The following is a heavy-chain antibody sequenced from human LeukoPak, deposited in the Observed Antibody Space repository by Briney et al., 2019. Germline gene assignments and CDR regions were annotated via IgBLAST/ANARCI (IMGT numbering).Heavy chain of an antibody. J-gene: IGHJ4*02. CDR3: AREGYRDTSNDY. CDR2: IKQDGSEK. CDR1: GFTFSTYW. D-gene: IGHD5-18*01. V-gene: IGHV3-7*05. Sequence: GGSLRLSCAASGFTFSTYWMSWVRQAPGKGLEWVANIKQDGSEKYYVESVKGRFTISRDNAKNSLYLQMNSLRAEDAAVYYCAREGYRDTSNDYWGQGTLVTVSS.